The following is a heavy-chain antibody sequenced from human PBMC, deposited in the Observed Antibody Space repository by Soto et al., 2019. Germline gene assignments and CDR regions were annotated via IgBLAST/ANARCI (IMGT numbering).Heavy chain of an antibody. CDR1: GGSISSGGYY. CDR3: AKMTTVRNYGMYV. V-gene: IGHV4-31*03. CDR2: IYYSGST. Sequence: QVQLQESGPGLVKPSQTLSLTCTVSGGSISSGGYYWSWIRQRPGKGLEWIGYIYYSGSTYYNPSLKSRVTIAVDTSKNQFALKLSSVTAADTAVYYCAKMTTVRNYGMYVWGQGTTVTVSS. J-gene: IGHJ6*02. D-gene: IGHD4-17*01.